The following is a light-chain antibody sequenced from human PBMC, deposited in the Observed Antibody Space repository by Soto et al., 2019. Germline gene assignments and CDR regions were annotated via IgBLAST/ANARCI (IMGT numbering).Light chain of an antibody. Sequence: QSVLTQAPSASGTPGQRVTISCSGSSSNIGTNFVYWYQQLPGTAPKLLIYSNDQRPSGVPDRFSGSKSGTSASLAISGLRSEDEADYYCATWDDSLNGPVFGGGTKLTVL. CDR3: ATWDDSLNGPV. CDR2: SND. CDR1: SSNIGTNF. V-gene: IGLV1-47*02. J-gene: IGLJ3*02.